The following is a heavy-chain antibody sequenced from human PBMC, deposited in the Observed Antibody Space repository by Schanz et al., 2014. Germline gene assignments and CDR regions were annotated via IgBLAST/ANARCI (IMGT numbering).Heavy chain of an antibody. V-gene: IGHV3-23*04. J-gene: IGHJ4*02. CDR2: ISASGGDT. D-gene: IGHD3-10*01. CDR3: AKGRFGELSAFDI. CDR1: GLTFTSAW. Sequence: EVQLVESGGGLVKPGGSLRLSCATSGLTFTSAWMSWVRQAPGKGLEWLSVISASGGDTYYADSVKGRFTISRDNSKNTLYLQMNSLRAEDTAVYYCAKGRFGELSAFDIWGQGTLLTVSS.